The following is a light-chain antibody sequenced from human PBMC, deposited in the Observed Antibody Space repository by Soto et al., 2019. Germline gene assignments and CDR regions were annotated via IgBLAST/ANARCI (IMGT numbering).Light chain of an antibody. CDR2: DAS. Sequence: AIQLTQSPSSLSASVGDRVTITCRASQGISSALAWYQQKPGKAPKLLIYDASSLESGVPSRFIGSATGTDFTLTISSRQPEDFATYYCQQFNSYLALTFGGGTKVEIK. CDR1: QGISSA. J-gene: IGKJ4*01. V-gene: IGKV1-13*02. CDR3: QQFNSYLALT.